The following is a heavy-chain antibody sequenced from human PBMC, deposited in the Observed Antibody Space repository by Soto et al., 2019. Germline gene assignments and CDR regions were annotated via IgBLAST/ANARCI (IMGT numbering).Heavy chain of an antibody. J-gene: IGHJ5*02. CDR1: GYTFTSYY. CDR3: ARDYPPDYYDSSGYYFGGWFDL. Sequence: ASVKVSCKASGYTFTSYYMHWVRQAPGQGLEWMGWINPNSGGTNYAQKFQGRVTMTRDTSISTAYMELSRLRFDDTAVYYCARDYPPDYYDSSGYYFGGWFDLWGQGTLVTVSS. CDR2: INPNSGGT. V-gene: IGHV1-2*02. D-gene: IGHD3-22*01.